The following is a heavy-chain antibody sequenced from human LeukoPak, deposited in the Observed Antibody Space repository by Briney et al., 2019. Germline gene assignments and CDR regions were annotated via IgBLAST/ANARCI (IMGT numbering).Heavy chain of an antibody. V-gene: IGHV3-23*01. CDR2: ISGSGGST. Sequence: GGSLRLSCAASGFTFSSYAMSWVRQAPGKGLEWVSAISGSGGSTYYADSVRGRFTISRDNSKNTLYLQMNSLRAEDTAVYYCAKQLYNWSDYYFDYWGQGTLVTVSS. D-gene: IGHD1-1*01. CDR3: AKQLYNWSDYYFDY. CDR1: GFTFSSYA. J-gene: IGHJ4*02.